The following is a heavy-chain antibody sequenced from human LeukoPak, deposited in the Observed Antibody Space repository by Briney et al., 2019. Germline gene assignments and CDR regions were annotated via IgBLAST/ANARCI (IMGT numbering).Heavy chain of an antibody. Sequence: GGSLRLSCAASGFTFSSYSMNWVRQAPGKGLEWVSSISSSSSYIYYADSVKGRFTISRDNAKNSLYLQMNSLRAEDTAVYYCAREMDFYGSGTDSVYYYYMDVWGKGTTVTVSS. CDR2: ISSSSSYI. J-gene: IGHJ6*03. D-gene: IGHD3-10*01. CDR1: GFTFSSYS. V-gene: IGHV3-21*01. CDR3: AREMDFYGSGTDSVYYYYMDV.